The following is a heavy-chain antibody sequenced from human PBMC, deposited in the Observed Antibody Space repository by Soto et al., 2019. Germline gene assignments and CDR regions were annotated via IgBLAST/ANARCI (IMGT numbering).Heavy chain of an antibody. CDR1: CGTVSSNSAA. CDR3: ARDRRYYDSSGYYWGDYYYAMDV. Sequence: SEGLSLTSCISCGTVSSNSAAWNVLRDSRSRLVELLGMTYDSSKWYNDYDVSVKSRISINPDTSKNQFSLDLNSVNPEDTAVYYCARDRRYYDSSGYYWGDYYYAMDVWGQGTTVTVSS. J-gene: IGHJ6*02. V-gene: IGHV6-1*01. CDR2: TYDSSKWYN. D-gene: IGHD3-22*01.